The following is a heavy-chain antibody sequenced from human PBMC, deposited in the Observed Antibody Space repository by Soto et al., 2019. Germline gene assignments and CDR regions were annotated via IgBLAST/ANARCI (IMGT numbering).Heavy chain of an antibody. J-gene: IGHJ6*03. CDR2: ISFDGSNK. Sequence: GGSLRLSCVASGFTFSSYGMHWVRQAPGKGLEWVAVISFDGSNKYYADSVKGRFTISRDNSKKMLYLQMNSLRAEDTAVYYCAKDYDFWSAPKMTYYYYYMDVWGKGTTVTVSS. D-gene: IGHD3-3*01. CDR1: GFTFSSYG. V-gene: IGHV3-30*18. CDR3: AKDYDFWSAPKMTYYYYYMDV.